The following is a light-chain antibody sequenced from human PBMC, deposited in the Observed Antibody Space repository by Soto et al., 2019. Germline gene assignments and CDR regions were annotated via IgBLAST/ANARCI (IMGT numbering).Light chain of an antibody. Sequence: EVVLRQSPGTLSFSAGERATLSFRASQSIGSSYLAWYQQKLGQAPRLLIYGASSRATGIPDRFSGGGSGTDFSLTISRLDPEDFAVYYCQQYSSSPITFGQGTRLEIK. CDR3: QQYSSSPIT. V-gene: IGKV3-20*01. J-gene: IGKJ5*01. CDR1: QSIGSSY. CDR2: GAS.